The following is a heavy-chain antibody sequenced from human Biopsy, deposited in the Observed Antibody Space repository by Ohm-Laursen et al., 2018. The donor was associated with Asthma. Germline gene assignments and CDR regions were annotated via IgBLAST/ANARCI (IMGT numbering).Heavy chain of an antibody. V-gene: IGHV1-24*01. CDR1: GYSLTDLS. D-gene: IGHD4-17*01. Sequence: SSVKVSCKVSGYSLTDLSMHWVRQAPGQGLEWMGGHDHEEGGTVNARRFQSRVTMTEDTSTDKAYMELSSLSSDDTAVYYCASDFPKDYVRYNFQFWGQGTLVTVSS. CDR3: ASDFPKDYVRYNFQF. CDR2: HDHEEGGT. J-gene: IGHJ4*02.